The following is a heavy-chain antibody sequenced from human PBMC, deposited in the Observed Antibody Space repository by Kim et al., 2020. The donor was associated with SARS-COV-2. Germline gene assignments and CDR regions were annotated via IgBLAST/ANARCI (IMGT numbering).Heavy chain of an antibody. Sequence: GGSLRLSCVASGFTFTSYAMHWVRQAPGKGLEWVSGISGGGGSTYYADSVKGRFTISRDSSKNMLYLQMNSLRAEDTAVYYCAKELRMTPQTSGGDFFDYWGRGTLVTVSS. D-gene: IGHD4-17*01. V-gene: IGHV3-23*01. CDR1: GFTFTSYA. J-gene: IGHJ4*02. CDR2: ISGGGGST. CDR3: AKELRMTPQTSGGDFFDY.